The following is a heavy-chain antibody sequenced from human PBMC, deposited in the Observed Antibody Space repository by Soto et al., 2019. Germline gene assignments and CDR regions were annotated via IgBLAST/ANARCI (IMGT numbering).Heavy chain of an antibody. J-gene: IGHJ4*02. Sequence: EVQLVESGGGLAQPGGSLRLSCVASGFTFTTYWMSWVHQAPGKGLEWVANIRQDGGAQYYVDSVKGRFTISRDNAKNSVYVQMDSLRAEDTAVYYCVRGGHGGGSYLGAYWGQGILVTVSS. V-gene: IGHV3-7*03. D-gene: IGHD3-16*02. CDR2: IRQDGGAQ. CDR1: GFTFTTYW. CDR3: VRGGHGGGSYLGAY.